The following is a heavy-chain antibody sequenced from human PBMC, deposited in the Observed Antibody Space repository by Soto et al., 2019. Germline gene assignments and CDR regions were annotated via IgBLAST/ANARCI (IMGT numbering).Heavy chain of an antibody. CDR1: GGSISSGGYY. CDR3: ARGLYSSSPPFDY. V-gene: IGHV4-31*03. CDR2: IYYTGST. J-gene: IGHJ4*02. D-gene: IGHD6-13*01. Sequence: QVQLQESGPGLVKPSQTLSLTCTVSGGSISSGGYYWSWIRQRPGKGLEWIGYIYYTGSTYYNPSLQSRVTISVDTSKNQFSLKLSSLTAADTAVYYGARGLYSSSPPFDYWGQGTLVTVAS.